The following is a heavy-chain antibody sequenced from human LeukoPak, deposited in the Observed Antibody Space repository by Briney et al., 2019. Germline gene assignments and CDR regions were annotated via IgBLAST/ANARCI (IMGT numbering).Heavy chain of an antibody. V-gene: IGHV4-31*03. D-gene: IGHD6-13*01. CDR3: AREQQFRDAFDV. J-gene: IGHJ3*01. CDR1: GGSIRSGDYY. Sequence: SETLSLTCTVSGGSIRSGDYYWSWIRQHPGKGLEWIGCIYYSGSTFYNSSLKSRLSISVDTSKNQFSLKLSSVTAADTAMYYCAREQQFRDAFDVWGQGTMVTVSS. CDR2: IYYSGST.